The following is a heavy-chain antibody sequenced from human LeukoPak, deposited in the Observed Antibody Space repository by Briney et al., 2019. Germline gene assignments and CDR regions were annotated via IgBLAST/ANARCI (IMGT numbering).Heavy chain of an antibody. V-gene: IGHV1-2*02. CDR2: INSNDGGT. Sequence: ASVKVPCKTSGYTFTDYYLHWVRQAPGQGLEWMGWINSNDGGTNYAQNFQDRVTMTRDTSINTVFMELNRLRSDDTAVFFCARYLGGYDYFDYWGQGTLVTVSS. D-gene: IGHD5-12*01. CDR1: GYTFTDYY. CDR3: ARYLGGYDYFDY. J-gene: IGHJ4*02.